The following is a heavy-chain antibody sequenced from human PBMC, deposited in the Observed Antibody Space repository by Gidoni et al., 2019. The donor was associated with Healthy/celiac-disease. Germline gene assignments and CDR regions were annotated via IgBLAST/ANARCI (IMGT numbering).Heavy chain of an antibody. J-gene: IGHJ4*02. V-gene: IGHV4-38-2*02. D-gene: IGHD6-13*01. CDR3: ARELAAAGITFDY. CDR1: GYSISSGYY. CDR2: IYHSGST. Sequence: QVQLQESGPGLVKPSETLSLTCTVSGYSISSGYYWGWIRQPPGKGLEWIGSIYHSGSTYYNPSLKSRVTISVDTSKNQFSLKLSSVTAADTAVYYCARELAAAGITFDYWGQGTLVTVSS.